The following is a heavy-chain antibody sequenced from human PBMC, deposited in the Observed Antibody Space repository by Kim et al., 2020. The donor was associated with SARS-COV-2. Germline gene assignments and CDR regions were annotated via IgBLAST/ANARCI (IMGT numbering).Heavy chain of an antibody. CDR2: INPNSGGT. Sequence: ASVKVSCKASGYTFTGYYMHWVRQAPGQGLEWMGRINPNSGGTNYAQKFQGRVTMTRDTSISTAYMELSRLRSDDTAGYYCARADQESYYDSSGYYPDYWGQGTLVTVSS. V-gene: IGHV1-2*06. D-gene: IGHD3-22*01. CDR3: ARADQESYYDSSGYYPDY. J-gene: IGHJ4*02. CDR1: GYTFTGYY.